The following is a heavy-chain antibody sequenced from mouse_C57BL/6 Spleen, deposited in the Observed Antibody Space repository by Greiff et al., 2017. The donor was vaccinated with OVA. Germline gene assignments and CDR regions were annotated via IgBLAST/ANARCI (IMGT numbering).Heavy chain of an antibody. CDR3: ARPLTGTCFDY. CDR1: GYTFTSYW. D-gene: IGHD4-1*01. CDR2: IHPNSGST. V-gene: IGHV1-64*01. J-gene: IGHJ2*01. Sequence: QVQLQQSGAELVKPGASVKLSCKASGYTFTSYWMHWVKQRPGQGLEWIGMIHPNSGSTNYNEKFKSKATLTVDKSSSTAYMQLSSLTSEDSAVYYCARPLTGTCFDYWGQGTTLTVSS.